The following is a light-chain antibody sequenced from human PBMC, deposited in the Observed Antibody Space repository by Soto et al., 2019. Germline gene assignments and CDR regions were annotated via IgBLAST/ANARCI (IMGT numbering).Light chain of an antibody. J-gene: IGKJ1*01. Sequence: EIFFTQSPDTLSLSPGEGVTLSCRASQSVTVNSLAWYQQKPGQAPRLLIYAASTRAAAVPDRFTGSGSGTDFALTISRLEPEDFATYYCQQSYSPPLAFGPGTKVDIK. CDR2: AAS. V-gene: IGKV3D-20*02. CDR3: QQSYSPPLA. CDR1: QSVTVNS.